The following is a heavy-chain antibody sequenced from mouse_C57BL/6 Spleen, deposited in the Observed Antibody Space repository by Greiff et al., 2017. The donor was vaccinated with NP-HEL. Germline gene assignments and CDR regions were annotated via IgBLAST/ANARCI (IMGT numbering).Heavy chain of an antibody. D-gene: IGHD2-4*01. CDR3: ARSGGLPPYWYFDV. J-gene: IGHJ1*03. CDR1: GYAFSSSW. CDR2: IYPGGGDT. Sequence: QVQLQQSGPELVKPGASVKISCKASGYAFSSSWMNWVKQRPGKGLEWIGRIYPGGGDTNYNGKFKGKATLTADKSSSTAYMQLSSLTSEDSAVYFCARSGGLPPYWYFDVWGTGTTVTVSS. V-gene: IGHV1-82*01.